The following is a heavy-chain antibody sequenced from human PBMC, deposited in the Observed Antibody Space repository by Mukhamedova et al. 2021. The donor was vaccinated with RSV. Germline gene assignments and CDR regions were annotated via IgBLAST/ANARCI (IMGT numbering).Heavy chain of an antibody. CDR2: IHPRDSDT. Sequence: MGIIHPRDSDTRYSPSFQGQVTISADKSTSTAYLQWSSLKASDTAMYYCARSQYSSGWYGFLYYFEDWGQGTLVTVSS. J-gene: IGHJ4*02. V-gene: IGHV5-51*01. CDR3: ARSQYSSGWYGFLYYFED. D-gene: IGHD6-19*01.